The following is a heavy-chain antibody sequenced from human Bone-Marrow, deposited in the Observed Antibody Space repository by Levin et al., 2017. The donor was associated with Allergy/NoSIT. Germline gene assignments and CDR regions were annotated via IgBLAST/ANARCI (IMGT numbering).Heavy chain of an antibody. V-gene: IGHV4-39*01. CDR3: ARHLEGSSWHHSTGYFDL. CDR1: GASTSSRSFY. J-gene: IGHJ2*01. CDR2: IDNREST. D-gene: IGHD6-13*01. Sequence: PSETLSLRCTVSGASTSSRSFYWAWIRQPPGKGPEWIGTIDNRESTYYKASLKSRVTISVDTSKNQFSLKVSSVTAADTAIYYCARHLEGSSWHHSTGYFDLWGRGTLVTVSS.